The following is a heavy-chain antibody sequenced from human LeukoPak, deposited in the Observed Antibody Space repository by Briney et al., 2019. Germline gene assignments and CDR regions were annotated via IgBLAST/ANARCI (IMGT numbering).Heavy chain of an antibody. V-gene: IGHV4-39*07. CDR3: ARDPTSGSYQATNWFDP. J-gene: IGHJ5*02. CDR2: IYYSGST. Sequence: SETLSLTCTVSGDSSISGTYYWSWIRQPPGKGLEWIGSIYYSGSTYYNPSLKSRVTISVDTSKNQFSLKLSSVTAADTAVYYCARDPTSGSYQATNWFDPWGQGTLVTVSS. D-gene: IGHD1-26*01. CDR1: GDSSISGTYY.